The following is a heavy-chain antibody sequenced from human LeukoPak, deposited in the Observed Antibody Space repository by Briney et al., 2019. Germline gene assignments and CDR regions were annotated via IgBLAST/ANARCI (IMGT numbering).Heavy chain of an antibody. D-gene: IGHD3-10*01. CDR3: ARLPDHGSGHDAFDI. CDR2: IYPGDSDT. J-gene: IGHJ3*02. V-gene: IGHV5-51*01. Sequence: GESLKISCKGSGYSFTSYWIGWVRQMPGKGLEWMGIIYPGDSDTRYSPSFQGQVTISADKSISTAYLQWSSLKASDTAMYYCARLPDHGSGHDAFDIWGQGTMVTVSS. CDR1: GYSFTSYW.